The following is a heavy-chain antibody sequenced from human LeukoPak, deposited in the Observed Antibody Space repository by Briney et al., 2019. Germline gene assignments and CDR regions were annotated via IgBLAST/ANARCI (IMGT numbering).Heavy chain of an antibody. Sequence: PGGSLRLSCAASGFTFSSYRMNWVRQAPGKGLEWVSYISNSGSSTIYYADSVKGRFTISRDNAKNSLYLQMNSLRAEDTAVYYCARGAGGYSSSWYRDWGQGTLVTVSS. V-gene: IGHV3-48*01. D-gene: IGHD6-13*01. J-gene: IGHJ4*02. CDR3: ARGAGGYSSSWYRD. CDR1: GFTFSSYR. CDR2: ISNSGSSTI.